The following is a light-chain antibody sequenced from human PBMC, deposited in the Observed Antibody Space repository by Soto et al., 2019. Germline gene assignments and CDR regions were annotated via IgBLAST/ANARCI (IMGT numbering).Light chain of an antibody. CDR3: CSYAGSFYV. V-gene: IGLV2-11*01. CDR2: DVS. J-gene: IGLJ1*01. Sequence: QSVLTQPRSVSGSPGQSVTISCTGTSSDVCGYNYVSWYQQHPGKAPKLMIYDVSERPSGVPDRFSGSKSGNTASLTISGLQAEDEADYYCCSYAGSFYVFGTGTKLTVL. CDR1: SSDVCGYNY.